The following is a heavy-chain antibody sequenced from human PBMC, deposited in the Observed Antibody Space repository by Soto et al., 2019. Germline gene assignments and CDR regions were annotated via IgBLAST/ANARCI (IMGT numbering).Heavy chain of an antibody. CDR3: TTGIYYDFLTGSHNVAY. J-gene: IGHJ4*02. CDR2: IKSKTDGGTA. V-gene: IGHV3-15*01. Sequence: GWSLRLSCAASGFNLSHPWMTWVRQAAGKGLEWGGHIKSKTDGGTADYAAPVKGRITISRDDSKNTIYLQMNSLKTEDTAVYYCTTGIYYDFLTGSHNVAYWGEGTLVTVSS. CDR1: GFNLSHPW. D-gene: IGHD3-9*01.